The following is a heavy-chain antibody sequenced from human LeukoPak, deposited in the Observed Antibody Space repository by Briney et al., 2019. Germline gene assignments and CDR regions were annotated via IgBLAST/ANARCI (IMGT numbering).Heavy chain of an antibody. Sequence: GGSLRLSCAASGFILRNYAMHWVRQAPGKGLEWVAVISFHGSDTYYADSVKGRFTFSRDSSKNTLYLQMNTLRTEDTAVYYCARDQGATDAFDIWGQGTMVTVSS. V-gene: IGHV3-30*04. CDR3: ARDQGATDAFDI. CDR2: ISFHGSDT. CDR1: GFILRNYA. J-gene: IGHJ3*02. D-gene: IGHD3-16*01.